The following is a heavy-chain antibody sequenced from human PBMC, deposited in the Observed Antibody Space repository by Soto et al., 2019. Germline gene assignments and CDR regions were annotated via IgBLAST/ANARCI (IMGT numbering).Heavy chain of an antibody. CDR2: MYYVGST. D-gene: IGHD6-13*01. J-gene: IGHJ4*02. Sequence: QLQLQESGSGLVKPSQTLSLTCAVSGGSISSGGYSWSWIRQTPGKGLERIGYMYYVGSTYYNPSLKSRVTISIDRSKDQFSLKMTSVTAADTAVYYCARGGVYYFDYWGQGTLVTVSS. CDR1: GGSISSGGYS. CDR3: ARGGVYYFDY. V-gene: IGHV4-30-2*01.